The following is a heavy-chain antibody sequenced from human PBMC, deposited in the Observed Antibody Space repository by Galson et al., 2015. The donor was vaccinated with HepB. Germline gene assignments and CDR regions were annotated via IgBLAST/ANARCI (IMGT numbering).Heavy chain of an antibody. Sequence: SVKVSCKVSGYTLTELSIHWVRQAPGKGLEWMGGFDPEDAKTIYAQKFQGRVTMTEDTSTDTAYMELSSLRSEDTAVYYCAAATTPVGIKGFDIWGQGTMVTVSS. V-gene: IGHV1-24*01. J-gene: IGHJ3*02. CDR1: GYTLTELS. D-gene: IGHD3-22*01. CDR3: AAATTPVGIKGFDI. CDR2: FDPEDAKT.